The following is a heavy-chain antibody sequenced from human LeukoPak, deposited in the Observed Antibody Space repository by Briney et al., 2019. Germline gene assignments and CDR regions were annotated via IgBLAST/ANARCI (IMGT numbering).Heavy chain of an antibody. J-gene: IGHJ4*02. CDR3: AKDRDWELIFDY. D-gene: IGHD1-26*01. V-gene: IGHV3-30*02. CDR2: IRYDGSNK. CDR1: GFTFSSYG. Sequence: GGSLRLSCAASGFTFSSYGMHWVRQAPGKGLEWVAFIRYDGSNKYYADSVKGRFTISRDNSKNTLYLQMNSLRAEDTAVYYCAKDRDWELIFDYWGQGTLVTVSS.